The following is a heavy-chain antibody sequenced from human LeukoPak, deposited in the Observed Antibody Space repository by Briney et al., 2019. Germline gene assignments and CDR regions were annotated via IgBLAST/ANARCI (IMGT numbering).Heavy chain of an antibody. Sequence: GESLKISCKGFGHSFTNNWIGWVRQMPGKGLEWMGIIYPGDSHTRYSPSFQGQVTISADKSISTAYLQWSSLRASDTAIYYCARHASGDLSTPFDYWGQGTLVTVSA. CDR3: ARHASGDLSTPFDY. V-gene: IGHV5-51*01. CDR1: GHSFTNNW. CDR2: IYPGDSHT. D-gene: IGHD3-16*02. J-gene: IGHJ4*02.